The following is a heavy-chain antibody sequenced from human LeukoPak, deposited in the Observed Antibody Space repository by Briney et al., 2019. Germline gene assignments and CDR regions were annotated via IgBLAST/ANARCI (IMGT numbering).Heavy chain of an antibody. D-gene: IGHD2-21*01. CDR1: GYTFTSYD. Sequence: EASVKVSCKASGYTFTSYDINWVRQATGQGLEWMGWMNPNSGNTGYARKFQGRVTMTRNTSISTAYMELSSLRSEDTAVYYCARGGVVPFYYYYMDVWGKGTTVTISS. CDR3: ARGGVVPFYYYYMDV. V-gene: IGHV1-8*01. J-gene: IGHJ6*03. CDR2: MNPNSGNT.